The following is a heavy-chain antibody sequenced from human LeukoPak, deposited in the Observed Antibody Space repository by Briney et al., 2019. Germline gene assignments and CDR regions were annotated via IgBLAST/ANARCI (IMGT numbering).Heavy chain of an antibody. Sequence: GASVKVSCKASGYTFTSYDTNWVRQATGQGLEWMGWMNPNSGNTGYAQKFQGRVTMIRNTSISTAYMELSNLRSEDTAVYYCARGPYGSGRYPMDVWGKGTTVTVSS. D-gene: IGHD3-10*01. CDR2: MNPNSGNT. CDR3: ARGPYGSGRYPMDV. V-gene: IGHV1-8*01. J-gene: IGHJ6*03. CDR1: GYTFTSYD.